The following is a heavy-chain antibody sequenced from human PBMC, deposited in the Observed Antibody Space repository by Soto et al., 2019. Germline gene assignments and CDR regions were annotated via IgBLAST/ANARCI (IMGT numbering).Heavy chain of an antibody. D-gene: IGHD3-22*01. CDR1: GYTFSSYA. CDR2: INAGYGNT. Sequence: ASVKVSCKASGYTFSSYAMHWVRQAPGQRLEWMGWINAGYGNTKSSQKFQDRVTISRDTSASTAYMELTSLRSEDTAVYYCASRGDYYDSSGYQGYGAFDIWGQGTMVTVSS. V-gene: IGHV1-3*01. J-gene: IGHJ3*02. CDR3: ASRGDYYDSSGYQGYGAFDI.